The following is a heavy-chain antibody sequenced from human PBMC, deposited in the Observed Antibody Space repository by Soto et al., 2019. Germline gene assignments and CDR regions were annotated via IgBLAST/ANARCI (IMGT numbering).Heavy chain of an antibody. D-gene: IGHD5-12*01. V-gene: IGHV1-18*04. CDR1: GYTFTSYG. J-gene: IGHJ4*02. CDR2: ISAYNGNT. CDR3: ARGGLDIVATIAGDY. Sequence: QVQLVQSGAEVKKPGASVKVSCKASGYTFTSYGISWVRQAPGQVLEWMGGISAYNGNTNYAQKLQGRVTMTTDTATSTAYMERRSRRADDTAGYYGARGGLDIVATIAGDYWGQGTLVTVSS.